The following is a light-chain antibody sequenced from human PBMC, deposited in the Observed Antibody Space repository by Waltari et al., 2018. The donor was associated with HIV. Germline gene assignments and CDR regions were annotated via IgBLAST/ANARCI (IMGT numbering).Light chain of an antibody. J-gene: IGKJ1*01. CDR2: KAS. V-gene: IGKV1-5*03. CDR3: QQYHTYRT. CDR1: QSINTR. Sequence: IQMTQSPSPLPAPVGDRVTITCRASQSINTRLAWYQPKPGKAPKILIYKASTLETGVPSRFSGSGSGTEFTLTISSLQPDDFATYYCQQYHTYRTFGQGTTLEL.